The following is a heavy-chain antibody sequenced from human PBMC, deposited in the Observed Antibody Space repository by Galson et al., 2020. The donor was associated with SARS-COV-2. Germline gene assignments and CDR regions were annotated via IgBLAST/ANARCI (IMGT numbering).Heavy chain of an antibody. Sequence: SETLSLTCTVSGYSISSGYYWGWIRQPPGKGLELIGSIYHSGSTYYNPSLKSRVTISVDTSKNQFSLKLSSVTAADTAVYYCARDGRNYYDSTGYSNFDYWGQGTLVTVSS. CDR1: GYSISSGYY. CDR2: IYHSGST. J-gene: IGHJ4*02. CDR3: ARDGRNYYDSTGYSNFDY. D-gene: IGHD3-22*01. V-gene: IGHV4-38-2*02.